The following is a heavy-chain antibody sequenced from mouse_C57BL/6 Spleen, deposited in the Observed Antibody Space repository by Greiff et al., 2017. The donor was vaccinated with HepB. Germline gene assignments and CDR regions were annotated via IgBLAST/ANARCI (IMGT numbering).Heavy chain of an antibody. J-gene: IGHJ2*01. V-gene: IGHV1-15*01. D-gene: IGHD2-5*01. CDR1: GYTFTDYE. CDR2: IDPETGGT. CDR3: TRRAYSNPRDY. Sequence: QVQLKESGAELVRPGASVTLSCKASGYTFTDYEMHWVKQTPVHGLEWIGAIDPETGGTAYNQKFKGKAILTADKSSSTAYMELRSLTSEDSAVYYCTRRAYSNPRDYWGQGTTLTVSS.